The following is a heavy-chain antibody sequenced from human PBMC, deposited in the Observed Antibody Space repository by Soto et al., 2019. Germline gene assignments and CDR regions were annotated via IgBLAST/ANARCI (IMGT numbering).Heavy chain of an antibody. CDR3: AKRRGAGGHFDF. J-gene: IGHJ4*02. V-gene: IGHV3-23*01. CDR2: VSIGGST. D-gene: IGHD2-15*01. CDR1: GFTFSSYA. Sequence: DVQLLESGGGLVQPEGSLRLSCAASGFTFSSYAMGWVRQGPGKGLEWVAVVSIGGSTHYADSVRSRFTISRDNSKNTLSLQMNSLTGEDTAVYFCAKRRGAGGHFDFWGQGVLVTVSS.